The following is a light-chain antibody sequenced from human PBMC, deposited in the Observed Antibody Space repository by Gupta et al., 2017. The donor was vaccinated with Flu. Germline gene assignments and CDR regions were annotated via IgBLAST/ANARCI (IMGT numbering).Light chain of an antibody. J-gene: IGKJ3*01. V-gene: IGKV3-11*01. CDR2: DGS. CDR1: QSVSSY. Sequence: EIVLTQSPATLSLSPGERATLSCRASQSVSSYLAWYQQKPGQAPTLLIYDGSTRANGIPARFSGSGSGTDFTLTISILDPEDFAVYYCQQRSNWPVTFGHGTKVDIK. CDR3: QQRSNWPVT.